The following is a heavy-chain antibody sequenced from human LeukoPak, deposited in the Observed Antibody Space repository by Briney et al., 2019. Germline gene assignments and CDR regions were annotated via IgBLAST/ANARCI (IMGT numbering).Heavy chain of an antibody. D-gene: IGHD4-17*01. CDR1: GFTFSSSG. CDR2: IWFDGNYK. J-gene: IGHJ4*02. CDR3: AKDLGDGDSGTLDY. Sequence: PGRSLRLSCVASGFTFSSSGMHWVRQAPGKGLEWVSVIWFDGNYKYFADSVKGRFTISRDNSKNTVYLQMNSLTAEDTAVYYCAKDLGDGDSGTLDYWGQGTLVTVSS. V-gene: IGHV3-33*06.